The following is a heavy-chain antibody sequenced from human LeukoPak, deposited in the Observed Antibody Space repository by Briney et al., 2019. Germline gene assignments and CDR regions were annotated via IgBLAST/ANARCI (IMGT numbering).Heavy chain of an antibody. D-gene: IGHD2-21*01. V-gene: IGHV3-21*05. CDR2: INTDSSDI. CDR1: GFTFSHYA. CDR3: ARDTFHPGLIDS. Sequence: GGSLRLSCAASGFTFSHYAMNWVRQAPGKGLEWVSYINTDSSDIHYADSVKGRFTISRDNARNTLYLQLSSLRAEDSAVYYCARDTFHPGLIDSWGQGTLVTVSS. J-gene: IGHJ4*02.